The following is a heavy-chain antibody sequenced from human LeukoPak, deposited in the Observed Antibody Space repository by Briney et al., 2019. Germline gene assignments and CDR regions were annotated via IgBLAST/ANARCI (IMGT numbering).Heavy chain of an antibody. V-gene: IGHV4-4*07. CDR1: GDSITNFY. D-gene: IGHD3-16*01. Sequence: SETLSLTCTVSGDSITNFYWNWIRQPAGKGLEWIGRIFGSGTTDCNPSLKSRVTMSVDTSKNQLSLNLTSVTAADTAVYYCARDSVWGYFDSWGQGTLVAVSS. CDR3: ARDSVWGYFDS. J-gene: IGHJ4*02. CDR2: IFGSGTT.